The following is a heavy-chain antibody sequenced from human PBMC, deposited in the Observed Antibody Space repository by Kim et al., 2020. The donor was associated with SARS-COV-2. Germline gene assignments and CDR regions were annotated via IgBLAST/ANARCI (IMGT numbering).Heavy chain of an antibody. CDR3: GKTADTSGYYWFDP. V-gene: IGHV3-23*01. CDR2: ISGSGGNT. CDR1: GFTFSTYG. Sequence: GGSLRLSCVASGFTFSTYGMSWVRQAPGKGLEWVSAISGSGGNTYYADSVKGRFTISRDNSKNTLYLQMNSLRAEDTAVYHCGKTADTSGYYWFDPWGQG. J-gene: IGHJ5*02. D-gene: IGHD3-22*01.